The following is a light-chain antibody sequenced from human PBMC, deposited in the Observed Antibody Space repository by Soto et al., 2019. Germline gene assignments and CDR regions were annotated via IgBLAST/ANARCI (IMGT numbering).Light chain of an antibody. J-gene: IGKJ1*01. V-gene: IGKV3-20*01. Sequence: EIVLTQSPGTLSLSPGERATLSCRASQSVSSSSLAWYQQKPGQAPRLLIYGASSRATDIPDRFSVSGSGTDFSLTISRLEPEDVALYYCQLYGDSPPSPWTFGQGTKVEI. CDR3: QLYGDSPPSPWT. CDR2: GAS. CDR1: QSVSSSS.